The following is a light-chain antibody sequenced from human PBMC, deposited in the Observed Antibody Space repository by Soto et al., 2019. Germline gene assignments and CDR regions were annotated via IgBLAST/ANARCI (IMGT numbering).Light chain of an antibody. CDR1: SSDVGGYNY. J-gene: IGLJ1*01. V-gene: IGLV2-14*03. Sequence: QSALAQPASVSGSPGQSITISCTGTSSDVGGYNYVSWYQQHPGKAPKLMIYDVSNRPSGVSNRFSGSKSGNTASLTISGLQTEDESDYYCSSYTGSSIYVFGTGTKATVL. CDR2: DVS. CDR3: SSYTGSSIYV.